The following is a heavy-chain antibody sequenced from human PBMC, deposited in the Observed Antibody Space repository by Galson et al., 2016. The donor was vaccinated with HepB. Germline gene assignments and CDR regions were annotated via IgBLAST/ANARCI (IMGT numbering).Heavy chain of an antibody. CDR2: ISSSSNYI. D-gene: IGHD2-2*01. CDR1: GFTFSSYG. Sequence: SLRLSCAASGFTFSSYGMTWVRQAPGKGLEWVSSISSSSNYIYYADSVKGRFTISRDNSKKTLYLQMNSLRAEDTAVYYCAKDGRIYCSSASCHDHFHYWGQGTLVTVSS. CDR3: AKDGRIYCSSASCHDHFHY. J-gene: IGHJ4*02. V-gene: IGHV3-21*01.